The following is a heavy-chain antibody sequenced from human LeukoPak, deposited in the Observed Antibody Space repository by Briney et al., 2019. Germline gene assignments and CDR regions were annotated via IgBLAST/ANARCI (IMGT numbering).Heavy chain of an antibody. CDR3: ARAMTATYCSGGSCLSY. CDR2: ILPIFGIA. CDR1: GGTFSSYA. D-gene: IGHD2-15*01. Sequence: GSSVKVSCKASGGTFSSYAIGWVRQAPGQGLEWMGRILPIFGIANYAQEFQGRVTLTADKSTSTAYMELSSLRSEDTAVYYCARAMTATYCSGGSCLSYWGQGTLVSVST. J-gene: IGHJ4*02. V-gene: IGHV1-69*04.